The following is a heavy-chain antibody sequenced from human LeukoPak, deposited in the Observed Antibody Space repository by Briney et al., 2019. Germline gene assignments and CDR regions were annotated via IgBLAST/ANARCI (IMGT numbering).Heavy chain of an antibody. CDR3: ARDGSGYYYYMDV. CDR1: GGTVSSYA. Sequence: SVKVSCKASGGTVSSYAISWVRQAPGQGLEWMGGIIPIFGTANYVQKYQGRVTITTDESTSTAYMELSSLRSEDTAVYYCARDGSGYYYYMDVWGKGTTVTVSS. J-gene: IGHJ6*03. CDR2: IIPIFGTA. V-gene: IGHV1-69*05.